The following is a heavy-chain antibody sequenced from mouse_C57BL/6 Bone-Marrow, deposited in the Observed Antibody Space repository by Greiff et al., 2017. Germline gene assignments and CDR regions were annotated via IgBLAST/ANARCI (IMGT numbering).Heavy chain of an antibody. CDR3: AIYYYDGMDY. D-gene: IGHD1-3*01. CDR1: GYTFTSYW. J-gene: IGHJ4*01. Sequence: QVQLQQPGAELAKPGASVKMSCKVSGYTFTSYWITWVKQRTGQGLEWIGDIYPGSGSTNYNAKFKSKATLTVDTSSSTAYMQLRSLTSEDSAVYYSAIYYYDGMDYWGQGTSVTVSS. V-gene: IGHV1-55*01. CDR2: IYPGSGST.